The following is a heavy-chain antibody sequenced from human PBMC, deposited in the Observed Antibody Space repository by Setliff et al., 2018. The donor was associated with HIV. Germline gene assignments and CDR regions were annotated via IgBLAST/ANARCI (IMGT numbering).Heavy chain of an antibody. CDR3: AKGRSGYDSRLYYYYGMDV. Sequence: PSETLSLTCTVSGGSISNSRYYWSWIRQPPGKGLEWIGSIYYSGSTYYNPSLKSRVTISVDTSKNQFSLKLSSVTAADAAVYYCAKGRSGYDSRLYYYYGMDVWGQGTTVTVSS. V-gene: IGHV4-39*01. CDR1: GGSISNSRYY. D-gene: IGHD5-12*01. CDR2: IYYSGST. J-gene: IGHJ6*02.